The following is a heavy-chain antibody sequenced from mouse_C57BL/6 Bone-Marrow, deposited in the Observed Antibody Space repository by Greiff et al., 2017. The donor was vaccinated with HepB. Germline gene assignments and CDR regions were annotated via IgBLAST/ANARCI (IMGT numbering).Heavy chain of an antibody. Sequence: VQLKESGGGLVQPGGSMKLSCAASGFTFSDAWMDWVRQSPEKGLEWVAEIRNKANNHATYYAESVKGRFTISRDDSKSSVYLQMNSLRAEDTGIYYCTRGLLYYYGSSYGFDYWGQGTTLTVSS. J-gene: IGHJ2*01. CDR2: IRNKANNHAT. CDR3: TRGLLYYYGSSYGFDY. CDR1: GFTFSDAW. V-gene: IGHV6-6*01. D-gene: IGHD1-1*01.